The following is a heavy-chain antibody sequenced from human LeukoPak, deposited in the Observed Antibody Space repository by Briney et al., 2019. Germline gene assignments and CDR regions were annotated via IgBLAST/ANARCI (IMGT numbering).Heavy chain of an antibody. D-gene: IGHD3-16*02. CDR2: ISGSGGST. CDR1: GFTFSSYG. Sequence: GGSLRLSCAASGFTFSSYGMSWGRQAPGKGLEWVSAISGSGGSTYYADSVKGRFTISRDNSKNTLYLQMNSLRAEDTAVYYCAKGRIMITFGGVIVKRYFDYWGQGTLVTVSS. CDR3: AKGRIMITFGGVIVKRYFDY. V-gene: IGHV3-23*01. J-gene: IGHJ4*02.